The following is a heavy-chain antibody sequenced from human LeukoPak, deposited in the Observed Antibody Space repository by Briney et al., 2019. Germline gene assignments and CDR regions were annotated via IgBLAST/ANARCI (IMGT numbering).Heavy chain of an antibody. CDR1: GGSISSSSYY. J-gene: IGHJ6*03. Sequence: SETLSLTCTVSGGSISSSSYYWGWIRQPPGKGLEWIGYIYYSGSTNYNPSLKSRVTISVDTSKNQFSLKLSSVTAADTAVYYCARGAGGVIIYPYNYYYYYMDVWGKGTTVTVS. CDR2: IYYSGST. D-gene: IGHD3-3*01. CDR3: ARGAGGVIIYPYNYYYYYMDV. V-gene: IGHV4-61*05.